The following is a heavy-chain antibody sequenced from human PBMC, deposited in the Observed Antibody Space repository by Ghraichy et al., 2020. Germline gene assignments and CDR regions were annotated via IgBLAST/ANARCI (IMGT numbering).Heavy chain of an antibody. CDR3: AKVWSLAARPLGWFDP. CDR2: ISGSGGST. Sequence: GGSLRLSCAASGFTFSSYAMSWVRQAPGKGLEWVSAISGSGGSTYYADSVKGRFTISRDNSKNTLYLQMNSLRAEDTAVYYCAKVWSLAARPLGWFDPWGQGTLVTVSS. V-gene: IGHV3-23*01. D-gene: IGHD6-6*01. J-gene: IGHJ5*02. CDR1: GFTFSSYA.